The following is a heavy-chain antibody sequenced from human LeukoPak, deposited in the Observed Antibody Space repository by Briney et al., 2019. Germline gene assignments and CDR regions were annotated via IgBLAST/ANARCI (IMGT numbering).Heavy chain of an antibody. CDR3: ATGCVGSPNCQTTGYDH. D-gene: IGHD2-2*01. Sequence: GGSLRLSCVASGFTFSIYAMNWVRQAPGKGLEWVSGISDSGRNTYYSDSVKGRFTISRDNSESTVYLQMNSLTAEDTAQYYCATGCVGSPNCQTTGYDHWGQGTLVTVSS. CDR1: GFTFSIYA. CDR2: ISDSGRNT. V-gene: IGHV3-23*01. J-gene: IGHJ4*02.